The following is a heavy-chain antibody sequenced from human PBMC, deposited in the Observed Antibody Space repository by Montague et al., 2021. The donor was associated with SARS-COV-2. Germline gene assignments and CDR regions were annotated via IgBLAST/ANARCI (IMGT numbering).Heavy chain of an antibody. D-gene: IGHD3-22*01. J-gene: IGHJ4*02. CDR3: ATIPLHYYDSSRYFDY. V-gene: IGHV1-24*01. CDR1: GNTLTELS. Sequence: SVKVSCKVSGNTLTELSMHWVRQAPGKGLEWMGGFDPEDGETVYAQKFQGRVTMTEDTSTDTAYMELSSLRSEDTDVYYCATIPLHYYDSSRYFDYWGQGTLVTVSS. CDR2: FDPEDGET.